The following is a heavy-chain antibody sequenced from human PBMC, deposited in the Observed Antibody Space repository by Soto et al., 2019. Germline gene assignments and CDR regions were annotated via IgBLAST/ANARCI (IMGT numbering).Heavy chain of an antibody. CDR1: SGSFSGSY. J-gene: IGHJ4*02. Sequence: PSETLSLTCGVYSGSFSGSYWTWIRQPPGKGLEWIGEINHSGGTNYNPSLGSRVTMSVDTSKNQFSLNLSSVTAADTAVYYCARGRLSVAARPRGYYFDYWGQGTLVTVSS. CDR2: INHSGGT. D-gene: IGHD6-6*01. CDR3: ARGRLSVAARPRGYYFDY. V-gene: IGHV4-34*01.